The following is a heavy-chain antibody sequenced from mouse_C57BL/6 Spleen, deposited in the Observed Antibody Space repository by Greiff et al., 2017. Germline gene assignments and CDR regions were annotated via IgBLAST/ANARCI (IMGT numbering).Heavy chain of an antibody. CDR2: INPNNGGT. Sequence: VQLQQSGPELVKPGASVKISCKASGYTFTDYYMNWVKQSHGKSLEWIGDINPNNGGTSYNQKFKGKATLTVDKSSSTAYMELRSLTSEDSAVYYCAPRPFAYWGQGTLVTVSA. J-gene: IGHJ3*01. V-gene: IGHV1-26*01. CDR3: APRPFAY. CDR1: GYTFTDYY.